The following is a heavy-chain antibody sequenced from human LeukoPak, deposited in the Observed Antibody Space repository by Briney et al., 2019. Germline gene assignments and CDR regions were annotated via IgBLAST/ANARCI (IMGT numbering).Heavy chain of an antibody. CDR1: GGSFSGYY. D-gene: IGHD5-18*01. Sequence: PSETLSLTCAVYGGSFSGYYWSWIRQPPGKGLEWIGEINHSGSTNYNPSLKSRVTISVDTSKNQFSLKLSSVTAADTAVYYCARGRSYGFDFDSWGPGTLVIVSS. CDR3: ARGRSYGFDFDS. V-gene: IGHV4-34*01. J-gene: IGHJ4*02. CDR2: INHSGST.